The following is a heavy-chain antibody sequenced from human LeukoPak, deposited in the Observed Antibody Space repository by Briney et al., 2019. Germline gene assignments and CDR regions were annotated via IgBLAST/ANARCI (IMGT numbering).Heavy chain of an antibody. D-gene: IGHD3-10*02. J-gene: IGHJ6*04. Sequence: GGSLRLSCAASGFTFSSYSMNWVRQAPGKGLEWVSSISSGTSYIYYADSVKGRFTISRDNAKNSLYLQMNSLRAEDTAVYYCAELGITMIGGVWGKGTTVTISS. V-gene: IGHV3-21*01. CDR2: ISSGTSYI. CDR1: GFTFSSYS. CDR3: AELGITMIGGV.